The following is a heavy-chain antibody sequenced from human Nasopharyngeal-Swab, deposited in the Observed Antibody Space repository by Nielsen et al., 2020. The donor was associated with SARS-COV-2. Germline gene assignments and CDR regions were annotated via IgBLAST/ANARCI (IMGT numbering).Heavy chain of an antibody. CDR1: GYTFTSYG. CDR3: ARGSGDYDTRAPYYYYGMDV. Sequence: SVKVSRKASGYTFTSYGISWVRQAPGQGLEWMGGIIPIFGTANYAQKFQGRVTITADESTSTAYMELSSLRSEDTAVYYCARGSGDYDTRAPYYYYGMDVWGQGTAVTVSS. CDR2: IIPIFGTA. V-gene: IGHV1-69*13. J-gene: IGHJ6*02. D-gene: IGHD4-17*01.